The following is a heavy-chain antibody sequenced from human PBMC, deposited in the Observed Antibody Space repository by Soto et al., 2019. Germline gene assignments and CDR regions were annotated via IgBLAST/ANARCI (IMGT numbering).Heavy chain of an antibody. V-gene: IGHV3-53*02. J-gene: IGHJ6*01. Sequence: EVQVVETGGGLIQPGGSLRLSCVASGFTVSNNYMSWVRQVPGKGLKWVSLINSAGTPYYADSVKGRFTVSRDTSKNTLYLQMSSLRVEDTAVYFCAREKSAMLRGVRYGMDVWGQGPRSPSPQ. CDR2: INSAGTP. CDR3: AREKSAMLRGVRYGMDV. CDR1: GFTVSNNY. D-gene: IGHD3-10*01.